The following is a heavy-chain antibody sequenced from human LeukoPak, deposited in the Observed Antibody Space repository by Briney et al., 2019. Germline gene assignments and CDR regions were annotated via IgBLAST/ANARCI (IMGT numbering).Heavy chain of an antibody. J-gene: IGHJ5*02. V-gene: IGHV4-59*08. CDR1: GGSTIAYY. D-gene: IGHD3-10*01. CDR3: SRLRTTLLRGVQIAGAIYL. CDR2: VSYSESA. Sequence: PSETLSLTCTVSGGSTIAYYWSWIRQPPRKRQESNGYVSYSESASTNPSLKSRIAISLATAKYQFSLSLHSVTAGDAVVYYCSRLRTTLLRGVQIAGAIYLWGQGTLVTVSS.